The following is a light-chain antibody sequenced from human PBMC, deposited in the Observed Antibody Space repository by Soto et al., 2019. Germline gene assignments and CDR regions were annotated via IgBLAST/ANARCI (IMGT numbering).Light chain of an antibody. CDR3: SSYTSSSTLVV. CDR1: SSDVGGYNY. CDR2: DVS. V-gene: IGLV2-14*01. J-gene: IGLJ2*01. Sequence: QSALTQPASVSGSPGQSITISCTGPSSDVGGYNYVSWYQQHPGKAPKLMIYDVSNRPSGVSNRFSGSKSGNTAFLTISGLQAEDEADYYCSSYTSSSTLVVFGGGTKLTVL.